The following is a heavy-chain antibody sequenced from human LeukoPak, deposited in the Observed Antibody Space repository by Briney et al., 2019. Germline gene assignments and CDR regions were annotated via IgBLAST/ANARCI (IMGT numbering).Heavy chain of an antibody. V-gene: IGHV3-21*01. CDR1: GFTFSSYS. CDR2: ISSSSSYI. J-gene: IGHJ6*02. D-gene: IGHD2-8*01. CDR3: ARLGVHYYYGMDV. Sequence: PGGSLRLSCAASGFTFSSYSMNWVRQAPGKGLEWVSSISSSSSYIYYADSVKGRFTISRDNAKNSLYLQMNSLRAEDTAVYYCARLGVHYYYGMDVWGQGTTVTVSS.